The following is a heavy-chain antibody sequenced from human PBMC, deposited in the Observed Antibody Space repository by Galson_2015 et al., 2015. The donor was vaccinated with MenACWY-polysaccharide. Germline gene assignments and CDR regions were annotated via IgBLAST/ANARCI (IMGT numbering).Heavy chain of an antibody. CDR3: ARVEKYSGSFYILY. CDR2: IYYTGTT. V-gene: IGHV4-38-2*01. D-gene: IGHD1-26*01. Sequence: ETLSLTCAVSDYSIRSGYFWGWLRQPPGKGLEWIGYIYYTGTTKYNPSLTSRVTISVDTSKKYFSLKLNSVTAADTAVYYCARVEKYSGSFYILYWGQGTLVTVSS. J-gene: IGHJ4*02. CDR1: DYSIRSGYF.